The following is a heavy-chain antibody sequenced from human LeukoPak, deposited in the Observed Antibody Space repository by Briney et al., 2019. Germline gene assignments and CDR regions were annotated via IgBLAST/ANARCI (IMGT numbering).Heavy chain of an antibody. CDR3: ARGRSSYYDSSGYWGNDFDY. CDR1: GYTFTGYY. CDR2: INPNSGGT. J-gene: IGHJ4*02. Sequence: WASVKVSCKASGYTFTGYYMHWVRQAPGQGLEWMGWINPNSGGTNYAQKFQGRVTMTRDTSISTAYMELSRLRSDDTAVYYCARGRSSYYDSSGYWGNDFDYWGQGTLVTVSS. V-gene: IGHV1-2*02. D-gene: IGHD3-22*01.